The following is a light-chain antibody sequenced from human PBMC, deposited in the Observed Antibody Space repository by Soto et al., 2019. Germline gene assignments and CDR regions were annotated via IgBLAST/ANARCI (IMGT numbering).Light chain of an antibody. CDR2: AAS. CDR3: QQYYSYPRT. J-gene: IGKJ1*01. Sequence: DIQMTQSPSTLSASVGDRVTITCRASQSISNWLAWYQQTPGKAPKLLIYAASTLQSGVPSRFSGSGSGTDFTLTISCLQSEDFATYYCQQYYSYPRTFGQGTKVDIK. V-gene: IGKV1-5*01. CDR1: QSISNW.